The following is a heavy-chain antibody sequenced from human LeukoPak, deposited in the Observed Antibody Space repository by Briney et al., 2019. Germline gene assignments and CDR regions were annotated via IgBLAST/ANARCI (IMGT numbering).Heavy chain of an antibody. Sequence: PGGSLRLSCAASGFTFDDYAMHWVRQAPGKGLEWVSLISGDGGSTYYADSVKGRFTISRDNAKNSLYLQMNSLRAEDTAVYYCAREDYSSGWDYWGQGTLVTVSS. CDR2: ISGDGGST. V-gene: IGHV3-43*02. CDR3: AREDYSSGWDY. D-gene: IGHD6-19*01. CDR1: GFTFDDYA. J-gene: IGHJ4*02.